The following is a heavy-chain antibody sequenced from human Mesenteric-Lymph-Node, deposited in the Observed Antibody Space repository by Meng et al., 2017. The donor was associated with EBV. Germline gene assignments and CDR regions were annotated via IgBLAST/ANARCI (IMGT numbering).Heavy chain of an antibody. Sequence: QVQLQESGPGLVKPSETLSLTCTGSGGSVSNGDYFWSWIRQPPGKGLEWIGYMSYSGDTNVNPSLKSRVTISVDTSKSQFSLKLSSVTAADTAVYFCARQRSDSRLFDYWGQGTLVTVAS. CDR3: ARQRSDSRLFDY. J-gene: IGHJ4*01. CDR2: MSYSGDT. CDR1: GGSVSNGDYF. D-gene: IGHD4-11*01. V-gene: IGHV4-61*08.